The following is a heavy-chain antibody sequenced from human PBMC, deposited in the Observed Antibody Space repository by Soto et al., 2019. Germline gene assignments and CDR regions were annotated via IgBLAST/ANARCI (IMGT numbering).Heavy chain of an antibody. D-gene: IGHD3-22*01. J-gene: IGHJ6*02. CDR2: IYYSGST. CDR3: AIDLNYYDSSGLHSDYYYGMDV. Sequence: PSETLSLTCTVSGGSISSYYWSWIRQPPGKGLEWIGYIYYSGSTNYNPSLKSRVTIPVDTSKNQFSLKLSSVTAADTAVYYCAIDLNYYDSSGLHSDYYYGMDVWGQGTTVTVSS. V-gene: IGHV4-59*01. CDR1: GGSISSYY.